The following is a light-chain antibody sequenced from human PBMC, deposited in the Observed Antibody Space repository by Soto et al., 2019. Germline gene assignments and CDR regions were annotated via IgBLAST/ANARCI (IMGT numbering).Light chain of an antibody. J-gene: IGLJ1*01. Sequence: QSALTQPASVSGSPGQSIAISCTGTSSDVGGYNYVSWYQQHPGKAPKLMIHEVSNRPSGVSDRFSGSKSGNTASLTISGLQADDEADYYCASYTTAFSYVFGSGTKVTVL. CDR1: SSDVGGYNY. CDR3: ASYTTAFSYV. V-gene: IGLV2-14*01. CDR2: EVS.